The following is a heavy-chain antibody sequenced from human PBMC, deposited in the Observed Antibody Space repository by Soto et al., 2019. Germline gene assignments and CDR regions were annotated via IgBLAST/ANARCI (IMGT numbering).Heavy chain of an antibody. CDR2: INHSGST. Sequence: QVQLQQWGAGLLKPSETLSLTCAVYGGSFSGYFWSWIRQPPGKGLEWIGEINHSGSTNYNPSLKSRFXISXDXSKNQFSLKLSSVTAADTAVYYCAAGLLSPGSWFDPWGQGTLVTVSS. CDR1: GGSFSGYF. CDR3: AAGLLSPGSWFDP. V-gene: IGHV4-34*01. J-gene: IGHJ5*02. D-gene: IGHD5-18*01.